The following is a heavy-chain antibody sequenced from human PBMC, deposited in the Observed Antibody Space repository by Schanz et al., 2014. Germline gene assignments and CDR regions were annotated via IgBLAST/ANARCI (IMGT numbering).Heavy chain of an antibody. J-gene: IGHJ5*02. V-gene: IGHV3-23*04. D-gene: IGHD3-9*01. Sequence: EVQLVESGGGLVQPGGSLRLSCAASGFTFNNYDMNWVRLVPGKGLECVSGISGGGGSAYYADSVKGRFTIARDNSKNTLYLQMNSLKPDDAGVYYCANLDGVSISTFSWGPGTLVTVSS. CDR3: ANLDGVSISTFS. CDR2: ISGGGGSA. CDR1: GFTFNNYD.